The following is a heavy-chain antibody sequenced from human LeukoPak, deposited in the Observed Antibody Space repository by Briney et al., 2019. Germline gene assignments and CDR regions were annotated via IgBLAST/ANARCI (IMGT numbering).Heavy chain of an antibody. D-gene: IGHD2-2*01. Sequence: GASVKLSCKASGHTFTSHDINWVRQATGQGLEWMGWMNPNSGNTGYAQKFQGRVTITRNTSISTAYMELSSLRSEDTAVYYCARPSRYCSSTSCFDYWGQGTLVTVSS. CDR1: GHTFTSHD. CDR3: ARPSRYCSSTSCFDY. CDR2: MNPNSGNT. J-gene: IGHJ4*02. V-gene: IGHV1-8*03.